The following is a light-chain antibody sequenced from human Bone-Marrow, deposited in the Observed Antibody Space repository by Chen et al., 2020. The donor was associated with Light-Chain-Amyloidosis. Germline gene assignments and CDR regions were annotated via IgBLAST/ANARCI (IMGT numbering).Light chain of an antibody. CDR1: QSVTSNY. J-gene: IGKJ4*01. CDR2: GAT. Sequence: ESVLTQSPGTLSLSPGERATLSCRASQSVTSNYFAWYQQKPGQAPRLLIFGATSRATGIPDRFSGSGSGTDFTLTISRLEPEDFAVYYCQQYGSSPGLTFGGGTKVEIK. CDR3: QQYGSSPGLT. V-gene: IGKV3-20*01.